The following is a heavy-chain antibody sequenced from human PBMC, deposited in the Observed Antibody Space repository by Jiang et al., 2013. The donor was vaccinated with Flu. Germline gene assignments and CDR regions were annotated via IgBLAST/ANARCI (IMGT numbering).Heavy chain of an antibody. CDR3: ARHARITDIVVVPAAKVLVWFDP. V-gene: IGHV4-39*01. CDR2: IYYSGST. CDR1: GGSISSSSYY. Sequence: ETLSLTCTVSGGSISSSSYYWGWIRQPPGKGLEWIGSIYYSGSTYYNPSLKSRVTISVDTSKNQFSLKLSSVTAADTAVYYCARHARITDIVVVPAAKVLVWFDPWGQGTLVTVSS. D-gene: IGHD2-2*01. J-gene: IGHJ5*02.